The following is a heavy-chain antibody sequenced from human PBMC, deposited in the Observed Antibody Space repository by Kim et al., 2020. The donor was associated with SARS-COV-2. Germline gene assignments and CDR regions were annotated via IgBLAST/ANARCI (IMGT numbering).Heavy chain of an antibody. J-gene: IGHJ6*03. V-gene: IGHV4-39*01. Sequence: SETLSLTCTVSGGSISSSTYYWAWLRQPPGKGLEWFATVHSSGSSHYNPSLKGRATISVDTSKNQFSLRLSSVTAADTAVYFCERHLEYYYYYIDVWGKGTTVPVSS. CDR2: VHSSGSS. CDR1: GGSISSSTYY. CDR3: ERHLEYYYYYIDV.